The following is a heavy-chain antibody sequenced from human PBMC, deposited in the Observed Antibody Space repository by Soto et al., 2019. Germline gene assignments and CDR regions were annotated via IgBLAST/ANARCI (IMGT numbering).Heavy chain of an antibody. D-gene: IGHD3-3*01. J-gene: IGHJ5*02. CDR3: ARDRLRDFWSGYPTSYNWFDP. CDR1: GGSISSYY. V-gene: IGHV4-4*07. Sequence: PSETLSLTCTVSGGSISSYYWSWIRQPAGKGLEWIGRIYTSGSTNYNPSLKSRVTMSVDTSKNQFSLKLSSVTAADTAVYYCARDRLRDFWSGYPTSYNWFDPWGQGTLVTVSS. CDR2: IYTSGST.